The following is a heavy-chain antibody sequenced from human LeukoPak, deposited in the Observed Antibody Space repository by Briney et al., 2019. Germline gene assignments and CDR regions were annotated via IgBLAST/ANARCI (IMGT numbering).Heavy chain of an antibody. Sequence: LSETLSLTCAVYGGSFSGYYWSWIRQPPGKGLEWIGEINHSGSTNYNPSLKSRVTISVDTSKNQFSLKLSSVTAADTAVYYCARSLAGPFDYWGQGTLVTVSS. D-gene: IGHD6-19*01. CDR2: INHSGST. V-gene: IGHV4-34*01. CDR1: GGSFSGYY. J-gene: IGHJ4*02. CDR3: ARSLAGPFDY.